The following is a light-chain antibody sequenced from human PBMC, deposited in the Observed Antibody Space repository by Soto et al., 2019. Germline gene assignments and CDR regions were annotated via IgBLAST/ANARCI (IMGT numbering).Light chain of an antibody. Sequence: EIVMTQSPATLSVSPGDRATLSCRASQSVSSNLAWYQHKPGQAPRLLIYGASPRATGIPGRFSGSGSGTEFTLTITSLQPDDFATYYCQQYNSYSYTFGQGTRLEIK. CDR1: QSVSSN. V-gene: IGKV3-15*01. CDR3: QQYNSYSYT. J-gene: IGKJ5*01. CDR2: GAS.